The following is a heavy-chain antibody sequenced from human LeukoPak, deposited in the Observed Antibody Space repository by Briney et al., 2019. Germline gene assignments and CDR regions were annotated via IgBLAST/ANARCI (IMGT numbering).Heavy chain of an antibody. V-gene: IGHV3-21*01. J-gene: IGHJ4*02. D-gene: IGHD4-17*01. CDR3: AKDRWAKSEYGDYRDY. CDR2: ISSSSSYI. Sequence: GGSLRLSCAASGFTFSSYSMNWVRQAPGKGLEWVSSISSSSSYIYYADSVKGRFTISRDNAKNSLYLQMNSLRAEDTAVYYCAKDRWAKSEYGDYRDYWGQGALVTVSS. CDR1: GFTFSSYS.